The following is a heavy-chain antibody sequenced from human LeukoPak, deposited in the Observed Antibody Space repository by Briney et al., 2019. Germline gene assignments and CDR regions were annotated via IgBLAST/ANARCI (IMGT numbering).Heavy chain of an antibody. CDR3: ARGLNKYCSGGSCYSGS. J-gene: IGHJ4*02. D-gene: IGHD2-15*01. CDR1: GGSFSGYY. V-gene: IGHV4-34*01. CDR2: INHSGST. Sequence: SETLSLTCAVYGGSFSGYYWSWIRQPPGKGLEWIGEINHSGSTNYNPSLKSRVTISVDTSKNQFSLKLSSVTAADTAVYYCARGLNKYCSGGSCYSGSWGQGTQVTVSS.